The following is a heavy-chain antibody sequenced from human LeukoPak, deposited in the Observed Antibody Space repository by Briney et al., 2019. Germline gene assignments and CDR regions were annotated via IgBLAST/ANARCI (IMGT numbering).Heavy chain of an antibody. CDR3: ARQEARAFDY. D-gene: IGHD3-10*01. V-gene: IGHV4-4*09. CDR2: IYTTGKT. CDR1: GGSISTYY. J-gene: IGHJ4*02. Sequence: SETLSLTCTVSGGSISTYYWTWIRQSPGKGLEWIGYIYTTGKTKYNPSLKSRITISVDTSKNQSSLKLNSVTAADTAVYYCARQEARAFDYWGQGTLVTVSS.